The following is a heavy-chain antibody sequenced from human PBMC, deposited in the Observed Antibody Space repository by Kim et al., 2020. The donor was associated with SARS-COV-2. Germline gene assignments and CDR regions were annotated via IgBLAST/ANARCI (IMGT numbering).Heavy chain of an antibody. CDR2: ISWNSGSI. D-gene: IGHD2-2*01. J-gene: IGHJ6*02. CDR1: GFTFGDYA. CDR3: AKGSYIVVVPAAINV. Sequence: GGSLRLSCAASGFTFGDYAMHWVRQAPGKGLEWVSGISWNSGSIGYADSVKGRFTISRDNAKNSLYLQMNSLRAEDTALYYCAKGSYIVVVPAAINVWGQGTTVTVSS. V-gene: IGHV3-9*01.